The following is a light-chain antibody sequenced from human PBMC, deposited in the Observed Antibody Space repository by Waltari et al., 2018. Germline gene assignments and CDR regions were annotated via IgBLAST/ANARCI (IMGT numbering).Light chain of an antibody. J-gene: IGKJ1*01. CDR2: GAS. Sequence: IVLTQSPSTLSFSPVDRAPLSCSASQGLNTNLAWYQQKPGQPPRLLIYGASTRATGVPPRFSGSGSGTEFILTISSLQSEDCAVYYCQQYNQWPPWTFGQGTKVEIK. CDR3: QQYNQWPPWT. V-gene: IGKV3-15*01. CDR1: QGLNTN.